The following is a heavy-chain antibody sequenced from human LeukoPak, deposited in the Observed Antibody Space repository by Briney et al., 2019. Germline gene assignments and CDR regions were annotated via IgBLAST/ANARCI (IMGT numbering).Heavy chain of an antibody. D-gene: IGHD6-13*01. CDR2: INPNSGGT. CDR3: AREFREGSSWYYNWFDP. Sequence: ASVKVSCKASGYTFTGYYMHWVRQPPGQGLEWMGWINPNSGGTNYAQKFQGWVTMTRDTSVSTAYMELSSLRSDDTAVYYCAREFREGSSWYYNWFDPWGQGTLVTVSS. V-gene: IGHV1-2*04. CDR1: GYTFTGYY. J-gene: IGHJ5*02.